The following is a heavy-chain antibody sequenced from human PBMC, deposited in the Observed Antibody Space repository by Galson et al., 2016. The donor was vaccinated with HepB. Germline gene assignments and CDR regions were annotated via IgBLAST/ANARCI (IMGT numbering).Heavy chain of an antibody. D-gene: IGHD5-18*01. V-gene: IGHV3-23*01. CDR3: ARAQWIQARRAAYFDY. Sequence: SLRLSCAASGFSFSSFAMAWVRQAPGKGLEWVSVVSGSGRSTYYADSVKGRFTISRDNYKKTLYLQMNSLRAEDTAVYFCARAQWIQARRAAYFDYWGQGALVTVSS. J-gene: IGHJ4*02. CDR2: VSGSGRST. CDR1: GFSFSSFA.